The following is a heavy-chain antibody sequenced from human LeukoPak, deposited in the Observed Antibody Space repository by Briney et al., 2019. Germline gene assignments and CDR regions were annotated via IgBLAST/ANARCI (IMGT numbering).Heavy chain of an antibody. CDR2: MNSDGTSI. CDR3: ARSQSGVFDV. CDR1: GFTFTNYW. D-gene: IGHD2-15*01. Sequence: GGSLGLSCVVSGFTFTNYWMQWVRQVPGKGLVWVARMNSDGTSIIHADSVKGRFTISRDNAENTLYLQMNSLRPEDTALYYCARSQSGVFDVWGQGTMVIVSS. J-gene: IGHJ3*01. V-gene: IGHV3-74*01.